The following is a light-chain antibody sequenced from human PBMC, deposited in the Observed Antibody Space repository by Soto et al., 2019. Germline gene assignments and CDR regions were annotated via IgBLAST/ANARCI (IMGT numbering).Light chain of an antibody. CDR1: QSVRSY. CDR2: DAS. CDR3: QQRSNWSYT. J-gene: IGKJ2*01. V-gene: IGKV3-11*01. Sequence: DIVLTQSPATLSLSPGERATLSCRASQSVRSYLAWYQQKPGQAPRLLIYDASKRATGIPARFSGSGSGTDFTLTISSLEPEDFAVYYCQQRSNWSYTFGQGTKLEIK.